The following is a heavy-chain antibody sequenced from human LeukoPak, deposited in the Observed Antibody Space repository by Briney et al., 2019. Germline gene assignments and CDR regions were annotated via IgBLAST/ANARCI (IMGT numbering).Heavy chain of an antibody. CDR3: ARAAYSSTWYSRYFDL. CDR2: IGTAGEI. J-gene: IGHJ2*01. D-gene: IGHD6-13*01. CDR1: GFTFRSYD. Sequence: GGSLRLSCAASGFTFRSYDTHWVRQATGKGLEWVSGIGTAGEIYYPGSVKGRFTISRENAKNSLYLQMNSLRAGDTAVYYCARAAYSSTWYSRYFDLWGRGTLATVSS. V-gene: IGHV3-13*01.